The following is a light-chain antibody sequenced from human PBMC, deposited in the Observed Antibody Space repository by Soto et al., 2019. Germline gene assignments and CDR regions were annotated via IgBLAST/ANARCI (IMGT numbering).Light chain of an antibody. CDR2: DAS. Sequence: DIQMTQSPSSLSASIGDRVILTCRSSQPISGYLNWYQQKPGKAPKPLIHDASSLQSGVPSRFSGSGSGTDFSLTISNLQPEDFATYYCQQGQSPPITCGLGTRLEIK. V-gene: IGKV1-39*01. J-gene: IGKJ5*01. CDR1: QPISGY. CDR3: QQGQSPPIT.